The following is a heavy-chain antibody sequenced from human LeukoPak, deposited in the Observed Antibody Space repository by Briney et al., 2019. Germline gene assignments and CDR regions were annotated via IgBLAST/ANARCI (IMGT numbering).Heavy chain of an antibody. J-gene: IGHJ4*02. Sequence: GRSLRLSCAASGFTFSSYSMNWVRQAPGKGLEWVSSISSSSSYIYYADSVKGRFTISRDNAKNSLYLQMNSLRAEDTAVYYCARDSGIAVAAEWGQGTLVTVSS. CDR3: ARDSGIAVAAE. CDR2: ISSSSSYI. D-gene: IGHD6-19*01. CDR1: GFTFSSYS. V-gene: IGHV3-21*01.